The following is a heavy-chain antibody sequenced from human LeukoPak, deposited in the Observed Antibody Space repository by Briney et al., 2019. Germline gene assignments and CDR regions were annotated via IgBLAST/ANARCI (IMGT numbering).Heavy chain of an antibody. CDR2: IYYSGST. D-gene: IGHD3-10*01. Sequence: SETLSLTCAVYGGSFSGYYWSWIRQPPGKGLEWIGYIYYSGSTYYNPSLKSRVTISVDTSKNQFSLKLSSVTAADTAVYYCARVGFGEPMGYFDYWGQGTLVTVSS. CDR1: GGSFSGYY. J-gene: IGHJ4*02. V-gene: IGHV4-30-4*08. CDR3: ARVGFGEPMGYFDY.